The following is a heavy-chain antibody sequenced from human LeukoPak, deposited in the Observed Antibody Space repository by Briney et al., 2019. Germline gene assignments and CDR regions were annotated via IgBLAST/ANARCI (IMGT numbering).Heavy chain of an antibody. V-gene: IGHV3-30*02. D-gene: IGHD2-15*01. CDR1: GFTFSSYG. J-gene: IGHJ4*02. CDR2: IWYDGSNK. Sequence: PGGSLRLSCAASGFTFSSYGMHWVRQAPGKGLEWVAVIWYDGSNKYYADSVKGRFTISRDNSENTLYLQMSSLRAEDTAVYYCAKRRDYCSGGSCYSLDYWGQGTLVTVSS. CDR3: AKRRDYCSGGSCYSLDY.